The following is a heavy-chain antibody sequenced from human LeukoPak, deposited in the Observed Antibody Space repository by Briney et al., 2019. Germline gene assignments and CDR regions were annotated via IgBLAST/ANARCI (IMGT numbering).Heavy chain of an antibody. CDR2: INPNSGGT. V-gene: IGHV1-2*02. D-gene: IGHD1-1*01. J-gene: IGHJ6*02. Sequence: ASVTVSYTASGYTFTDYYIHWVRQAPGQGREGMGWINPNSGGTNYAQKFQGRVTMTRDTSNSTAYMELSRLRSDDTAVYYCAREDPGSTGTTSLIPRYYGMDVWGQGTTVTVSS. CDR3: AREDPGSTGTTSLIPRYYGMDV. CDR1: GYTFTDYY.